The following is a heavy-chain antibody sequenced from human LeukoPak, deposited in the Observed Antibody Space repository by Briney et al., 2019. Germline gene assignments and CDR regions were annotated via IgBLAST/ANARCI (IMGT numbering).Heavy chain of an antibody. CDR3: AKERPEYSSSEADY. CDR2: ISYDGSNK. Sequence: GGSLRLSCAASGFTFTSYDIHWVRQAPGKGLEWVAVISYDGSNKYYADSVKGRFTISRDNSKNTLYLQMNSLRAEDTAVYYCAKERPEYSSSEADYWGQGTLVTVSS. J-gene: IGHJ4*02. CDR1: GFTFTSYD. V-gene: IGHV3-30*18. D-gene: IGHD6-6*01.